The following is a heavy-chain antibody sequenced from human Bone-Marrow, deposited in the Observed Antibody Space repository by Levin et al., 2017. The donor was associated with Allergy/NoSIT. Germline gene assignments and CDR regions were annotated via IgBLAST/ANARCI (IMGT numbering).Heavy chain of an antibody. CDR3: ARVLRGYCSSTSCYIYYYYGMDV. CDR1: GFTFSSYG. Sequence: SCAASGFTFSSYGMHWVRQAPGKGLEWVAVIWYDGSNKYYADSVKGRFTISRDNSKNTLYLQMNSLRAEDTAVYYCARVLRGYCSSTSCYIYYYYGMDVWGQGTTVTVSS. J-gene: IGHJ6*02. CDR2: IWYDGSNK. D-gene: IGHD2-2*02. V-gene: IGHV3-33*01.